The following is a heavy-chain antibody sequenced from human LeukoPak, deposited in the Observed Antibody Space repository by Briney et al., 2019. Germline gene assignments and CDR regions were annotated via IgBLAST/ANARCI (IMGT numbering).Heavy chain of an antibody. CDR1: GGSFSGFY. V-gene: IGHV4-34*01. CDR2: INHSGST. D-gene: IGHD3-9*01. J-gene: IGHJ5*02. CDR3: ARALCNPHYDILTVYYRGLCRFDP. Sequence: SQTLSLTCAVYGGSFSGFYWSWIRQPPGKGLEWIGEINHSGSTKYNPSLKSRVTISVDTSKNQFSLKLSSVTAADTAVYYWARALCNPHYDILTVYYRGLCRFDPWGQGTLVTVSS.